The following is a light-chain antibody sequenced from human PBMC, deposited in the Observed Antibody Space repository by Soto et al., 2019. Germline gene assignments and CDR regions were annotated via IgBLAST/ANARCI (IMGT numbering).Light chain of an antibody. CDR2: GAS. V-gene: IGKV3-20*01. J-gene: IGKJ1*01. CDR1: QIFNSKY. CDR3: QQYRTLWT. Sequence: IVLTQSAGTLSLYPGKRATLSCRASQIFNSKYLAWYQQKPGQAPRLLIYGASSRASGIPDRFSGSASGTDFTLTINRLEPDDSAVYYCQQYRTLWTFGQGTRVEIK.